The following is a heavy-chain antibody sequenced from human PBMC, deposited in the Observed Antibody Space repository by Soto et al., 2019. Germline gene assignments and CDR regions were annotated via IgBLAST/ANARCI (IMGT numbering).Heavy chain of an antibody. V-gene: IGHV3-33*01. D-gene: IGHD5-12*01. CDR3: ARDQDGYNLVSFY. CDR2: IWYDGSNK. J-gene: IGHJ4*02. Sequence: QVQLVESGGGVVQPGRSLRLSCAASGFTFSSYGMHWVRQAPGKGLEWVAVIWYDGSNKYYADSVKGRFTISRDNSKNTLYLQMNRLRAEDTAVYYCARDQDGYNLVSFYWGQGTLVTVSS. CDR1: GFTFSSYG.